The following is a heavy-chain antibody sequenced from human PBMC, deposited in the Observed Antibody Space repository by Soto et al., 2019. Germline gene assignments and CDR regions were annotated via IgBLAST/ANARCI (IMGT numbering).Heavy chain of an antibody. Sequence: SETLSLTCSVSGGSISSGYYYWSWIRQPPGKGLEWIGNIYYSGNTYYNPSLKSRLIISIDTSKNQFSLKLSSVTAADTAVYYCARGVEEGVDYYDSSGYYYFDYWGQGTLVTVSS. CDR1: GGSISSGYYY. V-gene: IGHV4-30-4*01. J-gene: IGHJ4*02. CDR3: ARGVEEGVDYYDSSGYYYFDY. CDR2: IYYSGNT. D-gene: IGHD3-22*01.